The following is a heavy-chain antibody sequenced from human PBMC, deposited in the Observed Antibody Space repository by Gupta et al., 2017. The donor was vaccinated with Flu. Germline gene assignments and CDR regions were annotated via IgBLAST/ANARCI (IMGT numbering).Heavy chain of an antibody. CDR2: MNTNSGNT. V-gene: IGHV1-8*01. Sequence: GLEWIGWMNTNSGNTGYSQKFQGRVTMTRNTSISTAYMELSSLRSEDTAVYYCARAVSRRRKGYCSSTSCYQVYYYYYMDVWGKGTTVTVSS. J-gene: IGHJ6*03. CDR3: ARAVSRRRKGYCSSTSCYQVYYYYYMDV. D-gene: IGHD2-2*01.